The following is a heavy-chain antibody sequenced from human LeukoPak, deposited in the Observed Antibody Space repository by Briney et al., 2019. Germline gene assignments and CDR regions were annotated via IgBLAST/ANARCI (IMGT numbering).Heavy chain of an antibody. CDR2: INWNGGST. Sequence: GGSLRLSCAASGFTFSSYAMSWVRQAPGKGLEWVSGINWNGGSTGYADSVKGRFTISRDNAKNSLYLQMNSLRAEDTAVYYCARTNSGYDLMYYYYYYMDVWGKGTTVTVSS. D-gene: IGHD5-12*01. CDR1: GFTFSSYA. J-gene: IGHJ6*03. CDR3: ARTNSGYDLMYYYYYYMDV. V-gene: IGHV3-20*04.